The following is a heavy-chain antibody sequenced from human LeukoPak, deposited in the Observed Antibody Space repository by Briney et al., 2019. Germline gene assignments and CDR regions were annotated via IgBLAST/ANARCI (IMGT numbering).Heavy chain of an antibody. V-gene: IGHV1-58*01. CDR2: IVVGSGNT. Sequence: SVKVSCKASGFTFTSSAVQWVRQARGQRLEWIGWIVVGSGNTNYAQKFQERVTITRDMSTSTAYMELSSLRSEDTAVYYCAILGFGESSSDYWGQGTLVTVSP. J-gene: IGHJ4*02. CDR1: GFTFTSSA. D-gene: IGHD3-10*01. CDR3: AILGFGESSSDY.